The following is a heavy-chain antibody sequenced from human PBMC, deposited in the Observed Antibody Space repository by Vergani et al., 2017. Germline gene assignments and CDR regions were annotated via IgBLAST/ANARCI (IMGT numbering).Heavy chain of an antibody. CDR2: IDHTGRP. Sequence: QVQLQQWGGGLLKPSETLSLTCVVNGGSFTSYHWTWIRQSPGEGLDWVGDIDHTGRPDYNPSLRSGLTMSVDKSRNQFSLKLSSVTAADTAVYFCARHLAYCGGDCYPYYYVMDVWGQGTTVTVSS. D-gene: IGHD2-21*02. CDR1: GGSFTSYH. CDR3: ARHLAYCGGDCYPYYYVMDV. V-gene: IGHV4-34*01. J-gene: IGHJ6*02.